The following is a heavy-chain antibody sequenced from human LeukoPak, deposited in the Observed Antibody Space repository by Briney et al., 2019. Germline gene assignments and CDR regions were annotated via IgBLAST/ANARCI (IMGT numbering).Heavy chain of an antibody. J-gene: IGHJ3*02. CDR1: GFTFSNAW. D-gene: IGHD2-2*01. Sequence: GGSLRLSCAASGFTFSNAWMSWVRQAPGKGLEWVGRIKSKTDGGATDYAAPVKGRFTISRDDSKNTLYLQMNSLKTEDTAVYCCTTVVVVPAAYDAFDIWGQGTMVTVSS. V-gene: IGHV3-15*01. CDR2: IKSKTDGGAT. CDR3: TTVVVVPAAYDAFDI.